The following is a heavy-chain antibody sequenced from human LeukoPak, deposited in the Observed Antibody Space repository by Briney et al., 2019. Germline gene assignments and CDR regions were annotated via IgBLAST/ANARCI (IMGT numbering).Heavy chain of an antibody. J-gene: IGHJ4*02. D-gene: IGHD3-10*01. CDR2: IYHSGST. CDR1: GGSISSSNW. Sequence: SGTLSLTCAVSGGSISSSNWWSWVRQPPGKGLEWIGEIYHSGSTNYNPSLKSRVTISVDKSKNQFSLKLSSATAADTAVYYCARGNYGSGLPFDYWGQGTLVTVSS. V-gene: IGHV4-4*02. CDR3: ARGNYGSGLPFDY.